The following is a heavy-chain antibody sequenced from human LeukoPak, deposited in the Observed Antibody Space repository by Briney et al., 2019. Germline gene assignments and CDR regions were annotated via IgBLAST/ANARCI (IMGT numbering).Heavy chain of an antibody. J-gene: IGHJ4*02. CDR3: ARARFYYYDSSGYYNY. Sequence: SETLSLTCAVYGGSFSGYYWSWIRQPPGKGLEWIGEINHSGSTNYNPSLKSRVTISVDTSKNQFSLKLSSVTAADTAVYYCARARFYYYDSSGYYNYWGQGALVTVSS. CDR2: INHSGST. D-gene: IGHD3-22*01. V-gene: IGHV4-34*01. CDR1: GGSFSGYY.